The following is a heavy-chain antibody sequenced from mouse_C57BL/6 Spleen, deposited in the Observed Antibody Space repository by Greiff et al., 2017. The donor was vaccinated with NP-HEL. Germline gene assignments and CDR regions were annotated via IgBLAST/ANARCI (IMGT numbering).Heavy chain of an antibody. CDR1: GYSITSGYY. CDR2: ISYDGSN. J-gene: IGHJ1*03. V-gene: IGHV3-6*01. D-gene: IGHD4-1*01. Sequence: EVKVEESGPGLVKPSQSLSLTCSVTGYSITSGYYWNWIRQFPGNKLEWMGYISYDGSNNYNPSLKNRISITRDTSKNQFFLKLNSVTTEDTATYYCAREPNWDFWYFDVWGTGTTVTVSS. CDR3: AREPNWDFWYFDV.